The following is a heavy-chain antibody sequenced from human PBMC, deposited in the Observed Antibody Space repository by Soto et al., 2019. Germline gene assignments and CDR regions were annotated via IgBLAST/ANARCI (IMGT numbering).Heavy chain of an antibody. J-gene: IGHJ6*02. CDR2: IYWDGDR. CDR3: VHSRCGGDCLQSYSSHYYYGMDI. D-gene: IGHD2-21*02. V-gene: IGHV2-5*02. CDR1: GFSLSTGGMG. Sequence: QITLKESGPTLVKPTQTLTLTCTFSGFSLSTGGMGVGWIRQPPGKALEWLALIYWDGDRRYRPSLMSRLTTAKETSKNQGVLTMTNMDPVDTATYYCVHSRCGGDCLQSYSSHYYYGMDIWGQGTTVTVSS.